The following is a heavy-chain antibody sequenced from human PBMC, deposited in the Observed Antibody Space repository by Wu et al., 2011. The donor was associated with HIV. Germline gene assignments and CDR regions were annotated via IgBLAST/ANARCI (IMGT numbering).Heavy chain of an antibody. J-gene: IGHJ4*02. V-gene: IGHV1-46*01. D-gene: IGHD2-21*01. CDR3: ARDLGGDEDY. Sequence: QVQLVQSGAEVKKPGASVKVSCKASGYTFTTYYMHWVRQAPGQGLEWMGIINPSGGSTTYAQKFQGRVTMTRDTSTSTVYMELSSLRSEDTAVYYCARDLGGDEDYWGQGTLVTVSS. CDR2: INPSGGST. CDR1: GYTFTTYY.